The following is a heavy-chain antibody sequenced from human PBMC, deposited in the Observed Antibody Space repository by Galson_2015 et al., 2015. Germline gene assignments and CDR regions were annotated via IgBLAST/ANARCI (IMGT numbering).Heavy chain of an antibody. CDR1: GGTFSSYA. Sequence: SVKVSCKASGGTFSSYAISWVRQAPGQGLEWMGGIIPIFGTANYAQKFQGRVTITADESTSTAYMELSSLRSEDTAVYYCARDREAAGDEYYFYYYMDVWGKGTTVTVSS. V-gene: IGHV1-69*13. D-gene: IGHD6-13*01. CDR2: IIPIFGTA. CDR3: ARDREAAGDEYYFYYYMDV. J-gene: IGHJ6*03.